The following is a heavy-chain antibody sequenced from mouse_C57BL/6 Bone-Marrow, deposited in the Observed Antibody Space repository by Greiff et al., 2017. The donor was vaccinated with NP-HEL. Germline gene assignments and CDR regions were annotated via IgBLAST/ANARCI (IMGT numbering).Heavy chain of an antibody. CDR2: ISNGGGST. V-gene: IGHV5-12*01. Sequence: DVQLQESGGGLVQPGGSLKLSCAASGFTFSDYYMYWVRQTPEKRLEWVAYISNGGGSTYYPDTVKGRFTISRDNAKNTLYLQMSRLKSEDTAMNYCARHAPYYYGLDYWGQGTTLTVSS. CDR1: GFTFSDYY. J-gene: IGHJ2*01. CDR3: ARHAPYYYGLDY. D-gene: IGHD1-1*01.